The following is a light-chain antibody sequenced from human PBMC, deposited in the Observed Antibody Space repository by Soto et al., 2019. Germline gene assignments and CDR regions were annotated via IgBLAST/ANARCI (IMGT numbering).Light chain of an antibody. J-gene: IGLJ2*01. CDR3: SSSTSSALL. CDR2: EVS. V-gene: IGLV2-14*01. Sequence: QSVLTQPASVSGSPGQSITISCTGTSSDVGGYNYVSWYQQHPGKAPKLMIYEVSNRPSGVSNRFSGSKSGNTASLTISGLQAEDEADYYCSSSTSSALLFGGGTKVTVL. CDR1: SSDVGGYNY.